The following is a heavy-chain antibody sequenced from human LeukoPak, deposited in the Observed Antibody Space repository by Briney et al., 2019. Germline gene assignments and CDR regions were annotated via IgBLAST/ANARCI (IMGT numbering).Heavy chain of an antibody. J-gene: IGHJ6*03. CDR2: IYYSGST. CDR1: GGSISSYY. V-gene: IGHV4-59*01. D-gene: IGHD5-18*01. CDR3: ARTTEGGYSYGYFYYYYMDV. Sequence: PSETLSLTCTVSGGSISSYYWSWVRQPPGKGLEWIGYIYYSGSTNYKSSLKSRVTISVDTSKNQFSLKLSSVTAADTAVYYCARTTEGGYSYGYFYYYYMDVWGKGTTVTISS.